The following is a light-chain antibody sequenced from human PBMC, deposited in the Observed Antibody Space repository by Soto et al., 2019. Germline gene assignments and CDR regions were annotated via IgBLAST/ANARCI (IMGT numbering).Light chain of an antibody. CDR1: QSISID. J-gene: IGKJ1*01. CDR2: KAY. Sequence: DIQMTQSPSTLSASVGDRVTITCRASQSISIDLAWYQQKPGKAPELLIYKAYTSDNGVPSRFSGSGSGTVFTLTIDSLQPDDVATYSCQQDDSYPRTFGQGTKVEFK. CDR3: QQDDSYPRT. V-gene: IGKV1-5*03.